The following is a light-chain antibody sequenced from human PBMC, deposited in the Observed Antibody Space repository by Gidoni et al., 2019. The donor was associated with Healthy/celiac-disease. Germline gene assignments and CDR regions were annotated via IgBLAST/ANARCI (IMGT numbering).Light chain of an antibody. V-gene: IGKV1-33*01. CDR2: DAS. CDR1: QDSSNY. J-gene: IGKJ3*01. CDR3: QQYGNLSLVT. Sequence: DIQMTQSPSSLSASVGDRVTITCQASQDSSNYLNWYQQKPGKAPKLLIYDASNSETGVPSRFSGSRSGTDFTFTISSLQPEDIAAYYCQQYGNLSLVTFGPGTKVDIK.